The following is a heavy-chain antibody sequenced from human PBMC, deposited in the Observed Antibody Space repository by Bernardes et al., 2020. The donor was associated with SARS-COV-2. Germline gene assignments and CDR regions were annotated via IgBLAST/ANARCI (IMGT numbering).Heavy chain of an antibody. CDR2: IFYTGGT. V-gene: IGHV4-59*08. CDR3: AKGGTITIFGIIIRGAFES. Sequence: ETLSLTCTVSGGSISTYYWNWIRQPPGKGLEWIGYIFYTGGTNYNPSLKSRVTISLDTSKNQFSLKLNSVTAADTAVYYCAKGGTITIFGIIIRGAFESWGQGTLVTVSS. J-gene: IGHJ4*02. D-gene: IGHD3-3*01. CDR1: GGSISTYY.